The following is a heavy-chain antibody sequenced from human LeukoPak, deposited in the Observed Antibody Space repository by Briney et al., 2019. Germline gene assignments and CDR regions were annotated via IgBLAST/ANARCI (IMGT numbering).Heavy chain of an antibody. CDR2: ISAYNGNT. CDR1: GHSFTKFG. CDR3: ARGSGLQLFGAVGYYYMDV. J-gene: IGHJ6*03. D-gene: IGHD5-24*01. V-gene: IGHV1-18*01. Sequence: ASVKVSCKASGHSFTKFGISWVRQAPGQGLEWMGWISAYNGNTNYAQKLQGRVTMTTDTSTSTAYMELRSLRSDDTAVYYCARGSGLQLFGAVGYYYMDVWGKGTTVTVSS.